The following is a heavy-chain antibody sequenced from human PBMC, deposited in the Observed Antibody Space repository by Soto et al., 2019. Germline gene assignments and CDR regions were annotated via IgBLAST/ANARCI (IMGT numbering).Heavy chain of an antibody. CDR3: AHRGGDFWSGTPFDY. CDR2: IYWDDDK. CDR1: GFSLSTSGVG. V-gene: IGHV2-5*02. J-gene: IGHJ4*02. D-gene: IGHD3-3*01. Sequence: SGPTLVKPTQTLTLTCTFSGFSLSTSGVGVGWIRQPPGKALEWLALIYWDDDKRYSPSLKSRLTITKDTSKNQVVLTMTNMDPVDTATYYCAHRGGDFWSGTPFDYWGQGTLVTVSS.